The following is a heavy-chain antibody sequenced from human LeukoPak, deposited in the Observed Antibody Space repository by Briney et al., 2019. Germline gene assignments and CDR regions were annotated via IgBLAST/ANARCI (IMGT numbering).Heavy chain of an antibody. D-gene: IGHD6-19*01. CDR1: GFTFSSYG. CDR3: AKDDDSLAVAGVDY. V-gene: IGHV3-33*06. CDR2: IWYDGSNK. J-gene: IGHJ4*02. Sequence: GGSLRLSCAASGFTFSSYGMHWVRQAPGKGLEWVAVIWYDGSNKYYADSVKGRFTISRDNSKNTLYLQMNSLRAEDTAVYYCAKDDDSLAVAGVDYWGQGTLVTVSS.